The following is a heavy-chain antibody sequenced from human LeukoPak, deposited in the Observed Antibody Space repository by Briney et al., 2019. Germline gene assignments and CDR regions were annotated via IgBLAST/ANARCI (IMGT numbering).Heavy chain of an antibody. J-gene: IGHJ6*03. V-gene: IGHV3-33*06. CDR2: IWYDGSNQ. CDR3: AKQFDFISYYYYYYMDV. CDR1: GFTFSSYG. Sequence: GGSLRLSCAASGFTFSSYGMHWVRQAPGKGLEWVSVIWYDGSNQYYADSVKGRFSISRDNSKNTLYLQMNSLRAEDTAVYYCAKQFDFISYYYYYYMDVWGKGTTVTVSS. D-gene: IGHD3-9*01.